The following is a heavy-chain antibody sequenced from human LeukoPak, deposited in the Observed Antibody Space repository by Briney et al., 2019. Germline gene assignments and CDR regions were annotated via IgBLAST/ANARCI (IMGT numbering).Heavy chain of an antibody. V-gene: IGHV1-2*02. CDR1: GYTFTAYY. CDR3: ARAAYNYFDP. J-gene: IGHJ5*02. Sequence: ASVTVSCKASGYTFTAYYIHWVRQAPGQGLEWVGWVNPNSGGTYYAQEFQGRVTMTRDTSITTAYMELSSLRSDDTAVYYCARAAYNYFDPWGQGTLVTVSS. CDR2: VNPNSGGT.